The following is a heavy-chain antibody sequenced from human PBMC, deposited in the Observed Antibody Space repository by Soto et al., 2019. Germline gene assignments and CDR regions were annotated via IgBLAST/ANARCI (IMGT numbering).Heavy chain of an antibody. D-gene: IGHD2-15*01. Sequence: GGSLRLSCAASGFSFSSYAMSWVRQAPGKGLEWVSAISGSGGSTYYADSVKGRFTISRDNSKNTPYLQMNSLKTEDTAVYYCIRDSREPPVPGGDVWGQGTTVTVSS. J-gene: IGHJ6*02. CDR1: GFSFSSYA. CDR2: ISGSGGST. CDR3: IRDSREPPVPGGDV. V-gene: IGHV3-23*01.